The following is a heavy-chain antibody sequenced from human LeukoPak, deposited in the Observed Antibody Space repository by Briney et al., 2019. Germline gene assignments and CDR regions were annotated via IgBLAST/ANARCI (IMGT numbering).Heavy chain of an antibody. J-gene: IGHJ4*02. CDR1: GVTLSDYE. CDR3: ATRIPYTGYNN. CDR2: MNRRGDRI. D-gene: IGHD5-12*01. V-gene: IGHV3-48*03. Sequence: PGGSLRLSCTVLGVTLSDYELNWVRQAPKKGPEWVSYMNRRGDRIDHADSVKGRFTMSRDIATKSAFLQMTGLRVDDTAVYYCATRIPYTGYNNWGQGTLVTVSS.